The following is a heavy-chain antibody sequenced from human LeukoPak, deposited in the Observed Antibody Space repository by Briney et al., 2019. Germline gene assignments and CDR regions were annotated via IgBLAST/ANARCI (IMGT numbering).Heavy chain of an antibody. CDR1: GFTFSSYA. Sequence: GGSLRLSCVASGFTFSSYAMSWVRQAPGKGLEWVSAISGSSGNTHYADSVKGRLTISRDNGKNSLYLQMNSLRAEDTAVYYCARDAQWLGVYFDYWGQGILVTVSS. V-gene: IGHV3-23*01. CDR3: ARDAQWLGVYFDY. J-gene: IGHJ4*02. D-gene: IGHD6-19*01. CDR2: ISGSSGNT.